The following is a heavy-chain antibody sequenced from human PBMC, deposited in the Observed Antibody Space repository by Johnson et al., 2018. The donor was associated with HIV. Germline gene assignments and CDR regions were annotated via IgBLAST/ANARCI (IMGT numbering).Heavy chain of an antibody. CDR2: ISWDGGST. Sequence: LVESGGGLVQPGRSLRLSCAASGFTFDDYAMHWVRQAPGKGLEWVSLISWDGGSTYYADSVKGRFTISRDNSKNSLYLQMNSLRTEDTALYYCAKDGSGDVRGSFDIGGQGTMVTVSS. CDR3: AKDGSGDVRGSFDI. J-gene: IGHJ3*02. V-gene: IGHV3-43*01. D-gene: IGHD3-10*02. CDR1: GFTFDDYA.